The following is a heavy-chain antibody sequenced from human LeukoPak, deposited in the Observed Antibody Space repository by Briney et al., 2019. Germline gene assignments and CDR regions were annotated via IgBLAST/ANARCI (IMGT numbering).Heavy chain of an antibody. CDR2: ISYTGTT. CDR1: GSFVSTRGYS. Sequence: TLSLTCAVSGSFVSTRGYSWTWIRQPPGRGLEWVGSISYTGTTYYNPSLKSRVTISVDTSKNQFYLRLRSVTAADTAVYYCAREESAGDYGLDVWGQGTTVTVSS. V-gene: IGHV4-30-2*01. D-gene: IGHD3-10*01. J-gene: IGHJ6*02. CDR3: AREESAGDYGLDV.